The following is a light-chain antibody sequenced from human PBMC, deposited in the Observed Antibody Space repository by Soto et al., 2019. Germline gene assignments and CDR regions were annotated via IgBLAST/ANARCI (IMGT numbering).Light chain of an antibody. V-gene: IGKV3-20*01. Sequence: EIVLTQSPGTLSLSPGERATLSCRASQSVSSSYLAWYQQKPGQAPRLLIYGASSRATGIPDRFSGRGSGTDLTLTISRLEPEDFAVYYCQQYGSSPWTFGQGTKVEIK. CDR1: QSVSSSY. J-gene: IGKJ1*01. CDR3: QQYGSSPWT. CDR2: GAS.